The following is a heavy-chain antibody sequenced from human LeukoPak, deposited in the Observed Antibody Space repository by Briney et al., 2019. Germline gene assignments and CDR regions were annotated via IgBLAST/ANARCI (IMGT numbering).Heavy chain of an antibody. D-gene: IGHD5-18*01. Sequence: GGSLRLSCAASGFTFSSYWMSWVRQAPGKGLEWVANIKQDGSEKYYVDSVKGRFTISRDNSKNTLYLQMNSLKAEDTAVYYCARAHSIQLWASFDYWGQGALVTVSS. J-gene: IGHJ4*02. CDR1: GFTFSSYW. CDR3: ARAHSIQLWASFDY. CDR2: IKQDGSEK. V-gene: IGHV3-7*01.